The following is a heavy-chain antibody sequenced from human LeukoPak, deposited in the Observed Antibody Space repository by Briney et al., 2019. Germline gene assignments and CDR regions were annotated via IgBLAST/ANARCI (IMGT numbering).Heavy chain of an antibody. CDR1: GYTLTELS. Sequence: ASVKVSCKVSGYTLTELSMHWVRQAPGRGLEWLGGFDPEDGETIYAQKFQGRVTMTEDTSTDTAYMELSSLRSEDTAVYYCATLNPGGFGELTYWGQGTLVTVSS. J-gene: IGHJ4*02. D-gene: IGHD3-10*01. V-gene: IGHV1-24*01. CDR3: ATLNPGGFGELTY. CDR2: FDPEDGET.